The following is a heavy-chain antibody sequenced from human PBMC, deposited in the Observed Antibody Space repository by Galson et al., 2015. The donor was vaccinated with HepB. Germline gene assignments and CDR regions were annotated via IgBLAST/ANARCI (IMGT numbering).Heavy chain of an antibody. CDR1: GFTFSDYA. CDR2: ISGAGGRT. Sequence: SLRLSYAAPGFTFSDYAMSWVRQAPGKGLEWVAGISGAGGRTYDAEAEKGRFTISRDNSKNMLYLQMNSLRAEAAAVYYCAKVERHYYEDSGYFGGDYFDYWGQGTLVTAFS. CDR3: AKVERHYYEDSGYFGGDYFDY. D-gene: IGHD3-22*01. J-gene: IGHJ4*02. V-gene: IGHV3-23*01.